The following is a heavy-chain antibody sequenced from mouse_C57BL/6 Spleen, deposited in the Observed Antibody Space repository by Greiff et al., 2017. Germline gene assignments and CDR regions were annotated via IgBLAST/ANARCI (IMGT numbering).Heavy chain of an antibody. CDR2: IDPETGGT. J-gene: IGHJ3*01. D-gene: IGHD2-2*01. CDR1: GYTFTDYE. V-gene: IGHV1-15*01. Sequence: QVQLQQSGAELVRPGASVTPSCKASGYTFTDYEMHWVKQTPVHGLEWIGAIDPETGGTAYNQKFKGKAILTADKSSSTAYMELRSLTSEDSAVYYCTIYYGYDRFAYWGQGTLVTVSA. CDR3: TIYYGYDRFAY.